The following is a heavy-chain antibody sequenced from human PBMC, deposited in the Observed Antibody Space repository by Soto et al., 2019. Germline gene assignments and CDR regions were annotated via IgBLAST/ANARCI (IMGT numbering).Heavy chain of an antibody. Sequence: GGSLRLSCAASGFTFSSYSMNWVRQAPGKGLEWVSYISSSSSTIYYADSVKGRFTISRDNAKNSLYLQMNSLRDEDTAVYYCARDDSIAVAGTVRYYSGMDVWGQGTTVTVSS. CDR1: GFTFSSYS. CDR3: ARDDSIAVAGTVRYYSGMDV. V-gene: IGHV3-48*02. CDR2: ISSSSSTI. J-gene: IGHJ6*02. D-gene: IGHD6-19*01.